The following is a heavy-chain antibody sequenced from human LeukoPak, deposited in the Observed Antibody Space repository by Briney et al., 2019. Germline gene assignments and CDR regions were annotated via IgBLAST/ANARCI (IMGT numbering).Heavy chain of an antibody. J-gene: IGHJ6*02. Sequence: SETLSLTCTVSGGSISSYYWSWIRQHPGKGLEWIGYIYYSGSTNYNPSLKSRVTISVDTSKNQFSLKLSSVTAADTAVYYCARIRHSGIDYYYYGMDVWGQGTTVTVSS. CDR1: GGSISSYY. CDR2: IYYSGST. D-gene: IGHD3-10*01. V-gene: IGHV4-59*01. CDR3: ARIRHSGIDYYYYGMDV.